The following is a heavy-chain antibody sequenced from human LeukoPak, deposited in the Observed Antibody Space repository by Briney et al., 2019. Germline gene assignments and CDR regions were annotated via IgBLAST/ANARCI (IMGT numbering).Heavy chain of an antibody. CDR1: GFTFSSFW. V-gene: IGHV3-74*01. CDR3: TTDTFGEHDH. CDR2: INTDGSTT. D-gene: IGHD3-10*01. J-gene: IGHJ4*02. Sequence: GGSLRLSCGAFGFTFSSFWMHWVRQTPGKGLVWVSRINTDGSTTSYADSVKGRFTISRDNAKNTLYLQMNSLRAEDTAVYYCTTDTFGEHDHWGRGTLVTVSS.